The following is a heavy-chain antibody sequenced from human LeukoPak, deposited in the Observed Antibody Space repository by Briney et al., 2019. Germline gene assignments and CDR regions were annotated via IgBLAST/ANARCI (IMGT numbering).Heavy chain of an antibody. V-gene: IGHV7-4-1*02. CDR3: ARDNCGGDCYGYYYYGMDV. CDR1: GYTFTSYA. Sequence: GAPVEVSCKASGYTFTSYAMNWVRQAPGQGLEWMGWINTNTGNPTYAQGFTGRFVFSLDTSVSTAYLQISSLKAEDTAVYYCARDNCGGDCYGYYYYGMDVWGQGTTVTVSS. CDR2: INTNTGNP. D-gene: IGHD2-21*02. J-gene: IGHJ6*02.